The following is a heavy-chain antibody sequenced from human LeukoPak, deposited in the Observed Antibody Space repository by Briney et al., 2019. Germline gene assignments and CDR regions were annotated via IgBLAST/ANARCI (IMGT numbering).Heavy chain of an antibody. D-gene: IGHD4-17*01. CDR3: ATGRTTVTTFDY. Sequence: GASVTVSCKVSGYTLTELSMHWVRPAPGKGRAWMGGFDPEDGETIYAQKFQGRVTMTEDTSTDTAYMELSSLRSEDTAVYYCATGRTTVTTFDYWGQGTLVTVSS. CDR2: FDPEDGET. CDR1: GYTLTELS. J-gene: IGHJ4*02. V-gene: IGHV1-24*01.